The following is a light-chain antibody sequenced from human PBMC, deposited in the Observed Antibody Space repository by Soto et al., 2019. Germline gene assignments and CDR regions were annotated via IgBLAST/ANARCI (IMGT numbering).Light chain of an antibody. Sequence: DIQMTQSPSSLSASVGDRVTITCRASQGVANYLGWYQQKPGKVPKALIYGVSTLQSGVPSRFSGSRSDTDFTLTISSLQPEDAATYYCQHYRSAQMTFGQGTKVEIK. CDR1: QGVANY. CDR2: GVS. CDR3: QHYRSAQMT. J-gene: IGKJ1*01. V-gene: IGKV1-27*01.